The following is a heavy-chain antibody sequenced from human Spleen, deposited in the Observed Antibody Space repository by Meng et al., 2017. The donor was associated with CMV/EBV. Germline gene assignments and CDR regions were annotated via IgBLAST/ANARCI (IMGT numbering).Heavy chain of an antibody. CDR3: ARARSPTHFDY. V-gene: IGHV3-13*01. Sequence: GESLKISCTASGFTFSTYDFHWVRQPTGKGLEWVSSIGTVGDTYSIGSVKGRFIISREGAKNSVYLQMNGLRDGDTGLYYCARARSPTHFDYWGQGALVTVSS. CDR2: IGTVGDT. CDR1: GFTFSTYD. J-gene: IGHJ4*02.